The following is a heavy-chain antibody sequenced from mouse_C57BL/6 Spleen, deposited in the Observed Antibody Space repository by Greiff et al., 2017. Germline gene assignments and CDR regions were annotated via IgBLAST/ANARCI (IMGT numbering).Heavy chain of an antibody. Sequence: QVQLQQSGAELVRPGSSVKLSCKASGYTFTSYWMHWVKQRPIQGLEWIGNIDPSDSGTHYNQKFKDKATLTVDKSSSTAYMQLSSLTSEDSAVYYCARTYYGNPYWYFDVWGTGTTVTVSS. J-gene: IGHJ1*03. CDR3: ARTYYGNPYWYFDV. CDR2: IDPSDSGT. CDR1: GYTFTSYW. V-gene: IGHV1-52*01. D-gene: IGHD2-10*01.